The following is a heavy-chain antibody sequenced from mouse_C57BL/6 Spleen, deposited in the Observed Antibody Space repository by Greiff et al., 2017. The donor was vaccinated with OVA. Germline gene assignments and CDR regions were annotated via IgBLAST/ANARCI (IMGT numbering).Heavy chain of an antibody. D-gene: IGHD3-2*02. CDR1: GYTFTDYY. CDR2: IYPGSGNT. Sequence: VQLQQSGAELVRPGASVKLSCKASGYTFTDYYINWVKQRPGQGLEWIARIYPGSGNTYYNEKFKGKATLTAEKSSSTAYMQLSSLTSEDSAVYFCARWGAQATFYAMDYWGQGTSVTVSS. V-gene: IGHV1-76*01. CDR3: ARWGAQATFYAMDY. J-gene: IGHJ4*01.